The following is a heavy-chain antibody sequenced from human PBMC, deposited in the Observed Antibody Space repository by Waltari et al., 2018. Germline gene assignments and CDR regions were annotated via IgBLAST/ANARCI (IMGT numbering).Heavy chain of an antibody. Sequence: EVQLVESGGGLVQPGGSLRLSCAASGFTFSSYWMSWVRQAPGKGLEWVANIKQDGSEKYYVDSVKGRFTISRDNAKNSLYLQMNSLRAEDTTVYYCVAYSPFFDYWGQGTLVTVSS. V-gene: IGHV3-7*01. CDR3: VAYSPFFDY. CDR1: GFTFSSYW. J-gene: IGHJ4*02. CDR2: IKQDGSEK. D-gene: IGHD4-4*01.